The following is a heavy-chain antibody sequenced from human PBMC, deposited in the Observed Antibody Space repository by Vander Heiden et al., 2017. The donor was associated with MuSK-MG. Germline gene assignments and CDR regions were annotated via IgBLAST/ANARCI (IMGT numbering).Heavy chain of an antibody. D-gene: IGHD3-9*01. Sequence: QVQLVQSGAEVKKPGASVKVSCKASGYTFTGYYMHWVRQAPGQGLEWMGWINPNSGGTNYAQKFQGWVTMTRDTSISTAYMELSRLRSDDTAVYYCARMNVLTGYPYYYYGMDVWGQGTTVTVSS. CDR1: GYTFTGYY. J-gene: IGHJ6*02. CDR3: ARMNVLTGYPYYYYGMDV. CDR2: INPNSGGT. V-gene: IGHV1-2*04.